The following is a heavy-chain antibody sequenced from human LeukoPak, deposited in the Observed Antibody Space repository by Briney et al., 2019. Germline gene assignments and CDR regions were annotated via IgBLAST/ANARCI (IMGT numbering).Heavy chain of an antibody. CDR3: ARALYYYDSSGYYDPYWYFDL. V-gene: IGHV4-59*01. CDR1: GDSIIDYY. Sequence: PSETLSLTCSVSGDSIIDYYWNWIRQPPGKGLEWIGYVYYSGSTNYNPSLKSRVTISVDTSRTQFSLKLTSVTAADTAVYYCARALYYYDSSGYYDPYWYFDLWGRGTLVTVSS. CDR2: VYYSGST. D-gene: IGHD3-22*01. J-gene: IGHJ2*01.